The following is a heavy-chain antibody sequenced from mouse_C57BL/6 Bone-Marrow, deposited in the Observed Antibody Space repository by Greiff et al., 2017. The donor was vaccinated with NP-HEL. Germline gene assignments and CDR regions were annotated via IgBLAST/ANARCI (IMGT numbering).Heavy chain of an antibody. V-gene: IGHV1-74*01. J-gene: IGHJ2*01. CDR1: GYTFTSYW. D-gene: IGHD1-1*01. CDR2: IHPSDSDT. Sequence: QVQLQQPGAELVKPGASVKVSCKASGYTFTSYWMHWVKQRPGQGLEWIGRIHPSDSDTNYNQKFKGKATLTVDKSSSTAYMQLSSLTSEDSAVYYGAVEISNGIYYYGSCFFEYWGQGTTLTVSS. CDR3: AVEISNGIYYYGSCFFEY.